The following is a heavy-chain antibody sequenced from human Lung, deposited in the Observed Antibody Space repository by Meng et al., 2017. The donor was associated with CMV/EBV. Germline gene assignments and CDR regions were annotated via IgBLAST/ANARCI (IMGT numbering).Heavy chain of an antibody. D-gene: IGHD4/OR15-4a*01. CDR2: INPKSGDT. Sequence: ASVKVSXKASGYTFSGYYIHWVRQAPGQGLEWMGWINPKSGDTKYEQRFQGRVSVTRDTSITTAYMELSSLRSDDTAVYYCARDLLGYGGLVDPWGQGTLVTVSS. CDR3: ARDLLGYGGLVDP. J-gene: IGHJ5*02. V-gene: IGHV1-2*02. CDR1: GYTFSGYY.